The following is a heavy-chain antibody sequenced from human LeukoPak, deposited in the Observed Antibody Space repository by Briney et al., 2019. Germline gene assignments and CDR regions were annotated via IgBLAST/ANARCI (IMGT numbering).Heavy chain of an antibody. CDR3: ARHRIAARGSFDY. CDR2: IYYSGST. Sequence: SETLSLTCTVSGGSICSSYYYWGWIRQPPGRGLEWIGSIYYSGSTYYNPSLKSRVTISEDTSQNQFSLRLNSVTAADTAVYYCARHRIAARGSFDYWGQGTLVTVSS. CDR1: GGSICSSYYY. D-gene: IGHD6-6*01. V-gene: IGHV4-39*01. J-gene: IGHJ4*02.